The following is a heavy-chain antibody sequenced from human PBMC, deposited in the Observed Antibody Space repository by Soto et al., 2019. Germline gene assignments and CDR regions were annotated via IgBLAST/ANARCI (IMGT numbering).Heavy chain of an antibody. V-gene: IGHV4-59*01. CDR1: GGSISSYY. D-gene: IGHD3-9*01. J-gene: IGHJ6*03. Sequence: SGTLSLTCTVSGGSISSYYWSWIRQPPGKGLEWIGYIYYSGSTNYNPSLKSRVTISVDTSKNQFSLKLSSVTAADTAVYYCARITSNYDILTGYYWNHYYYMDVWGKGTTVTVAS. CDR2: IYYSGST. CDR3: ARITSNYDILTGYYWNHYYYMDV.